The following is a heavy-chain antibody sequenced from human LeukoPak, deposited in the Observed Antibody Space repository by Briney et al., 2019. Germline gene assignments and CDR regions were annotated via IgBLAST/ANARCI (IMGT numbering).Heavy chain of an antibody. CDR1: GFTFSSYA. V-gene: IGHV3-30*04. CDR2: ISYDGSNK. CDR3: ASEQQLVPLYYFDY. Sequence: SGGSLRLSCAASGFTFSSYAMHWVRQAPGEGLEWVAVISYDGSNKYYADSLKGRFTISRDNSKNTLYLQMNSLRAEDTAVYYCASEQQLVPLYYFDYWGQGTLVTVSS. J-gene: IGHJ4*02. D-gene: IGHD6-13*01.